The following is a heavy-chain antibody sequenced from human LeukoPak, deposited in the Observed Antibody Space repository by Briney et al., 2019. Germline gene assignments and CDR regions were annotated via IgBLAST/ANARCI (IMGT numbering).Heavy chain of an antibody. CDR2: VTSSGSSI. CDR1: GFTFSDYY. V-gene: IGHV3-11*01. J-gene: IGHJ4*02. Sequence: GGSLRLSCAASGFTFSDYYMSWIRQAPGKGLECVSSVTSSGSSIYYADSVKGRFTISRDNAKNSLYLQMSSLRAEDTAVYYCARDSSSWHFDYWGQGTLVTVSS. D-gene: IGHD6-13*01. CDR3: ARDSSSWHFDY.